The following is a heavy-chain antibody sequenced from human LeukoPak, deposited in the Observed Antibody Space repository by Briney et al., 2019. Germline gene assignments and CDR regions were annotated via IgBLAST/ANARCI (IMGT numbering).Heavy chain of an antibody. CDR1: GGSISSYY. CDR2: IYYSGST. V-gene: IGHV4-59*08. CDR3: ARRSGDTNWYFDL. Sequence: PSETLSLTCTVSGGSISSYYRSWIRQPPGKGLEWIGYIYYSGSTNYNPSLKSRVTISVDTSKNQFSLKLSSVTAADTAVYYCARRSGDTNWYFDLWGRGTLVTVSS. D-gene: IGHD2-21*02. J-gene: IGHJ2*01.